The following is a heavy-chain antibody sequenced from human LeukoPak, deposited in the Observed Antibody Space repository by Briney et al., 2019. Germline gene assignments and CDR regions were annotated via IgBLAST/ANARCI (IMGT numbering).Heavy chain of an antibody. V-gene: IGHV1-2*02. CDR1: GYSFTDYY. Sequence: ASVKVSCKTSGYSFTDYYMHWVRQAPGQGLEWMGWSNPNSGGTSSAQKFQGRVTMTRDTSITTVYMEVSWLTSDDTAIYYCARADRLHGGPYLIGPWGQGTLVTVSS. CDR3: ARADRLHGGPYLIGP. CDR2: SNPNSGGT. J-gene: IGHJ5*02. D-gene: IGHD2-21*01.